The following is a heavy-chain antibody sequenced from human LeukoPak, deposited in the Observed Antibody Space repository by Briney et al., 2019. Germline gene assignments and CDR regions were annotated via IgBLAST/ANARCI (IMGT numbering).Heavy chain of an antibody. J-gene: IGHJ4*02. CDR2: IRYDGSNK. CDR3: AKADDDYGDYVLDY. CDR1: GFTFSNYG. V-gene: IGHV3-30*02. Sequence: GGSLRLSCAASGFTFSNYGMHWVRQAPGKGLEWVAFIRYDGSNKYYADSVKGRFTISRDNSKNTLYLQMNSLRAEDTAVYYCAKADDDYGDYVLDYWGQGTLVTVSS. D-gene: IGHD4-17*01.